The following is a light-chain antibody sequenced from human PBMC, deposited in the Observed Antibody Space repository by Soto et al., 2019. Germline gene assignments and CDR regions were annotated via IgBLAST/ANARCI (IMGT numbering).Light chain of an antibody. Sequence: DIQMTQSPSTLSASVGDRVTITCRASQSIDNWLAWYQQKPGKAPNLLIYKASSLDSGVPSRFSGSGSGTEFTLTISSLQPDDFATYYCQHHTSYSWTFGQGTKVEIK. J-gene: IGKJ1*01. V-gene: IGKV1-5*03. CDR2: KAS. CDR1: QSIDNW. CDR3: QHHTSYSWT.